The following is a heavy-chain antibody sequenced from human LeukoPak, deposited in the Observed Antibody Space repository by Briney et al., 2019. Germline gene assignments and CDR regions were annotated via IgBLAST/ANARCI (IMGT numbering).Heavy chain of an antibody. CDR1: GFTFSSYS. V-gene: IGHV3-23*01. D-gene: IGHD2-15*01. CDR2: IKESGDNT. J-gene: IGHJ4*02. CDR3: AKYCSGATCSGY. Sequence: PGASLRLSCAASGFTFSSYSMCWVRQAPGKGPEWVSGIKESGDNTYYADSVKGRFTISRDNTKNTLYLQMNSQRAEETAKYYCAKYCSGATCSGYGGQGTLVTVSS.